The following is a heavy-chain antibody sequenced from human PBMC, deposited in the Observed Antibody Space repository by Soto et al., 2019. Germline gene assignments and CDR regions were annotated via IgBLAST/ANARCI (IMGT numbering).Heavy chain of an antibody. Sequence: PSETLSLTCTVSGGSISSFYWNWIRQPPGKGLEWIGYIYHSGSTYYNPSLKSRVTISVDRSKNQFSLKLSSVTAADTAVYYCARVPDYWDQGTLVAVSS. J-gene: IGHJ4*02. CDR2: IYHSGST. V-gene: IGHV4-4*09. CDR3: ARVPDY. CDR1: GGSISSFY.